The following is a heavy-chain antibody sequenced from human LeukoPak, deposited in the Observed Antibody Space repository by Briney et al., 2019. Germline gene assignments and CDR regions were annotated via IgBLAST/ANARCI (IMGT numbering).Heavy chain of an antibody. V-gene: IGHV4-31*03. CDR1: GGSISSGGYY. CDR3: ARDGRNYAVGDWFDP. Sequence: PSETLSLTCTVSGGSISSGGYYWSWIRQHPGKGLEWIGYIYYSGSTYYNPSLKSRVTISVDTSKNQFSLKLSSVTVADTAVYYCARDGRNYAVGDWFDPWGQGTLVTVSS. J-gene: IGHJ5*02. CDR2: IYYSGST. D-gene: IGHD4-11*01.